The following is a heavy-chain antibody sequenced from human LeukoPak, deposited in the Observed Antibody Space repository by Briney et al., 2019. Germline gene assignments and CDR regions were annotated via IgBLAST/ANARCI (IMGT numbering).Heavy chain of an antibody. D-gene: IGHD3-3*01. V-gene: IGHV1-69*13. CDR3: ARSSYDFWSGYLYYYYYYSMDV. Sequence: SVKVSCKASGGTFSSYAISWVRQAPGQGLEWMGGIIPIFGTANYAQKFQGRVTITADESTSTAYMELSSLRSEDTAVYYCARSSYDFWSGYLYYYYYYSMDVWGKGTTVTVSS. J-gene: IGHJ6*03. CDR1: GGTFSSYA. CDR2: IIPIFGTA.